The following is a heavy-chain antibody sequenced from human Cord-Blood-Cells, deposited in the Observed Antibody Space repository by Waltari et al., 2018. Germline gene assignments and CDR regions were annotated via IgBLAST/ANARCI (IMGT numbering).Heavy chain of an antibody. CDR3: ARETGYSSSFDY. CDR2: IYTSGST. D-gene: IGHD6-6*01. V-gene: IGHV4-61*09. CDR1: GGPISSGSYY. Sequence: QVQLQESGPGLVKPSQTLSLPCTVSGGPISSGSYYWSWIRQPAGKGLEWIGYIYTSGSTNYNPSLKSRVTISVDTSKNQFSLKLSSVTAADTAVYYCARETGYSSSFDYWGQGTLVTVSS. J-gene: IGHJ4*02.